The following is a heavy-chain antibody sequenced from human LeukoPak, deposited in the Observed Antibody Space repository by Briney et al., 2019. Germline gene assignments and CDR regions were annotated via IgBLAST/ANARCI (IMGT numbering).Heavy chain of an antibody. V-gene: IGHV1-18*01. CDR2: ISAYNGNT. Sequence: GASVKVSCKASGYTFTSYGISWVRQAPGQGLEWTGWISAYNGNTNYAQKLQGRVTMTTDTSTSTAYMELRSLRSDDTAVYYCARDLVSCSSTSCHHPYYFDYWGQGTLVTVSS. D-gene: IGHD2-2*01. CDR3: ARDLVSCSSTSCHHPYYFDY. J-gene: IGHJ4*02. CDR1: GYTFTSYG.